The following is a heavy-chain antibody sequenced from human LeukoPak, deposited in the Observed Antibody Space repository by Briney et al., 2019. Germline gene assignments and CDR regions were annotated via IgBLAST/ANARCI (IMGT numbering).Heavy chain of an antibody. D-gene: IGHD1-26*01. Sequence: KPSETLSLTCAVYGGSFSGYYWSWIRQPPGKGLEWIGEINHSGSTNYNPSLKSRVTISVDTSKNQFSLKLSSVTAADTAVYYCARDWMEGATFEIQGPVDYWGQGTLVSVSS. CDR3: ARDWMEGATFEIQGPVDY. CDR1: GGSFSGYY. V-gene: IGHV4-34*01. J-gene: IGHJ4*02. CDR2: INHSGST.